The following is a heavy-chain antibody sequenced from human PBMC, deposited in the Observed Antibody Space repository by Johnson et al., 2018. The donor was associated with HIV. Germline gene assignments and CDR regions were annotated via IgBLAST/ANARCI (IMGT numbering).Heavy chain of an antibody. J-gene: IGHJ3*02. Sequence: QVTLVESGGGVVQPGRSLRLSCAASGFTFSNYAMHWVRQAPGKGLEWVAVISYDGSNKYYADSVKGRFTISRDNAKNSLYLQMNSLRAEDTALYYCARDSRIGTMVLLSDAFDIWGQGTMVTVSS. CDR2: ISYDGSNK. CDR1: GFTFSNYA. V-gene: IGHV3-30-3*01. CDR3: ARDSRIGTMVLLSDAFDI. D-gene: IGHD3-10*01.